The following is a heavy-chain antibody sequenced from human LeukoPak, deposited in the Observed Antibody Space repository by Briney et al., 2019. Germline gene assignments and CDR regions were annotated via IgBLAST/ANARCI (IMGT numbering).Heavy chain of an antibody. D-gene: IGHD3-10*01. V-gene: IGHV1-69*04. CDR1: GGTFSSYA. CDR2: IIPILGIA. Sequence: ASVKVSCKASGGTFSSYAISWVRQAPGQGLEWMGRIIPILGIANYAQKFQGRVTITADESTSTAYMELSSQRSEDTAVYYCAREDLVGSGSYSGTDYWGQGTLVTVSS. CDR3: AREDLVGSGSYSGTDY. J-gene: IGHJ4*02.